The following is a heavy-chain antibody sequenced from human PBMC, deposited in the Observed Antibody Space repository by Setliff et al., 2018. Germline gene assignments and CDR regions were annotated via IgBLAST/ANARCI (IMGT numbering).Heavy chain of an antibody. J-gene: IGHJ5*02. Sequence: KTSETLSLTCAVSGVSVNSLTWWGWVRQSPGKGLEWIGHIYHDGNTKSYPSVHFNQSLKSRVTMSVDKSKNHFSLELTSVTAADTAVYYCARGGGGYHAASWGQGILVTVSS. D-gene: IGHD2-2*01. CDR2: IYHDGNT. V-gene: IGHV4-4*02. CDR3: ARGGGGYHAAS. CDR1: GVSVNSLTW.